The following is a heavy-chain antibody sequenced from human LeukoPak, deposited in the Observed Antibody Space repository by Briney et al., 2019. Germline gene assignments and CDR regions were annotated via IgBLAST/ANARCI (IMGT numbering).Heavy chain of an antibody. CDR3: ARRKIAAAGKPLDY. CDR1: GGSISSGGYY. Sequence: PSQTLSLTCTVSGGSISSGGYYWSWIRQPPGKGLEWIGEINHSGSTNYNPSLKSRVTISVDTSKNQFSLKLSSVTAADTAVYYCARRKIAAAGKPLDYWGQGTLVTVSS. V-gene: IGHV4-30-2*01. CDR2: INHSGST. J-gene: IGHJ4*02. D-gene: IGHD6-13*01.